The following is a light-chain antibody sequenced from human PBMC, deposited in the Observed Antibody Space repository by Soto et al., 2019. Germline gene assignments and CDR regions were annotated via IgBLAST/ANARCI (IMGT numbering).Light chain of an antibody. CDR2: KAS. Sequence: DIQMTQSPSTLSASVGDRVTITCRASQSIRSWLAWYQQKPGEAPKVLIYKASSLESGVPSRFSGSGSGTEFTLTISSLQPDDFATYYCQQYENYPFTFGGGTKVEIK. CDR3: QQYENYPFT. J-gene: IGKJ4*01. V-gene: IGKV1-5*03. CDR1: QSIRSW.